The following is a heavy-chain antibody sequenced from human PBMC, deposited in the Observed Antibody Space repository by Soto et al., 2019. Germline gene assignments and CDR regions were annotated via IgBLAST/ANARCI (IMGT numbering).Heavy chain of an antibody. D-gene: IGHD3-10*01. V-gene: IGHV1-18*04. J-gene: IGHJ4*02. Sequence: ASVKVSCKASGYTFTSYGISWLRQAPGQGRERMGWSSAYKGNTNYAQKLQGRVTMTTDTSTSRAYMELRSLRSDDTAVYYCAGRGLWYYDYWGQVTLVTDS. CDR3: AGRGLWYYDY. CDR1: GYTFTSYG. CDR2: SSAYKGNT.